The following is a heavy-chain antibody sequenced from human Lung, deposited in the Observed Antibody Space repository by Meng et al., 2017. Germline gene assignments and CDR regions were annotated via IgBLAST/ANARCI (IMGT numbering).Heavy chain of an antibody. CDR1: GGSISSGGYY. D-gene: IGHD3-10*01. J-gene: IGHJ2*01. CDR2: IYYSGST. CDR3: AREPYYYGSGSYSSYWYFDL. Sequence: HVRLQESGPRLVKPSQTLSLTCTVSGGSISSGGYYWSWIRQHPGKGLEWIGYIYYSGSTYYNPSLKSRVTISVDTSKNQFSLKLSSVTAADTAVYYCAREPYYYGSGSYSSYWYFDLWGRGTLVTVSS. V-gene: IGHV4-31*03.